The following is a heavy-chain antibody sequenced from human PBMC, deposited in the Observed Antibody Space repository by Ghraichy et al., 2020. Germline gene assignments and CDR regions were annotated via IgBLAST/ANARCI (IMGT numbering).Heavy chain of an antibody. J-gene: IGHJ6*04. CDR1: GFTFSSYA. V-gene: IGHV3-23*01. CDR2: VTGNGGGT. Sequence: GGSLRLSCAASGFTFSSYAMSWVRRAPGKGLEWVSAVTGNGGGTYYADSVKGRFTISRDNSKNTLHLQVNSRRAEDTAVYYGAKSCGGYGRDVGGKGTT. CDR3: AKSCGGYGRDV.